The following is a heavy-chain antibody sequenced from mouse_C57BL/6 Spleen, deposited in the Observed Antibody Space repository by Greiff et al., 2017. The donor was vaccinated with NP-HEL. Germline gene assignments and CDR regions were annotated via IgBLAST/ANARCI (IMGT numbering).Heavy chain of an antibody. D-gene: IGHD1-1*01. J-gene: IGHJ2*01. CDR2: ISYDGSN. CDR3: ARDGGYYGSFNY. CDR1: GYSITSGYY. V-gene: IGHV3-6*01. Sequence: EVKVEESGPGLVKPSQSLSLTCSVTGYSITSGYYWNWIRQFPGNKLEWMGYISYDGSNNYNPSLKNRISITRDTSKNQFFLKLNSVTTEDTATYYCARDGGYYGSFNYWGQGTTLTVSS.